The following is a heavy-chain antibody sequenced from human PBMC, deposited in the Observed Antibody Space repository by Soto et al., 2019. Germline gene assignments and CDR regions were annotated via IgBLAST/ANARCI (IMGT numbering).Heavy chain of an antibody. D-gene: IGHD2-15*01. CDR2: IYYSGST. CDR1: GGSISSYY. J-gene: IGHJ6*03. Sequence: QVQLQESGPGLVKPSETLSLTCTVSGGSISSYYWSWIRQPPGKGLEWIGYIYYSGSTNYNPSLKSRVTISVVTSKNQFSLKLGSVTVADTAVYYCARSYRRYCSGGSCYSYYYYYMDVWGKGTTVTVSS. V-gene: IGHV4-59*01. CDR3: ARSYRRYCSGGSCYSYYYYYMDV.